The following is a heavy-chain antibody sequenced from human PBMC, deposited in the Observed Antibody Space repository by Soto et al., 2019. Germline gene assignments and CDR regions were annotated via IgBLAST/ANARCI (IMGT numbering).Heavy chain of an antibody. CDR1: GFTFSSYW. CDR3: VRDGRSGWYFDS. CDR2: VRQDGSQR. J-gene: IGHJ4*02. D-gene: IGHD6-19*01. Sequence: PGGSLRLSCEASGFTFSSYWMSWVRQAPGKGLEWVANVRQDGSQRYLVDFVNARFTNSRDNGQNSMYLHMNGLRAEDTAVYYCVRDGRSGWYFDSWGQGTLVTVSS. V-gene: IGHV3-7*01.